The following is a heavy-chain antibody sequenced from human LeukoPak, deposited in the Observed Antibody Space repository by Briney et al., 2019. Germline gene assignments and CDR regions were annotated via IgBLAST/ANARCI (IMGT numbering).Heavy chain of an antibody. Sequence: PGGSLRLSCAASGFTFSSYAMSWVRQAPGKELEWVSAISGSGGSTYYADSVKGRFTISRDNSKNTLYLQMNSLRAEDTAVYYCAKDCSSTSCYFGVWGQGTLVTVSS. CDR1: GFTFSSYA. CDR3: AKDCSSTSCYFGV. V-gene: IGHV3-23*01. D-gene: IGHD2-2*01. CDR2: ISGSGGST. J-gene: IGHJ4*02.